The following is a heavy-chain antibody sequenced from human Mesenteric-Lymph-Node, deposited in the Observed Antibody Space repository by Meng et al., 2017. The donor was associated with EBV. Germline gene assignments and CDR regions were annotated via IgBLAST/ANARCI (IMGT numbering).Heavy chain of an antibody. V-gene: IGHV3-30-3*01. CDR2: VQYDGIYK. J-gene: IGHJ4*02. D-gene: IGHD1-26*01. Sequence: QVHLVGSGGGVVQPGRSLRLSCAASGFTFNNYPMHWVRQAPGKGLEWVAVVQYDGIYKYYADSVKGRFTISRDNSKNMVYLQMDSLRTEDTAVYYCAKAEATSFDYWGQGTLVTVFS. CDR1: GFTFNNYP. CDR3: AKAEATSFDY.